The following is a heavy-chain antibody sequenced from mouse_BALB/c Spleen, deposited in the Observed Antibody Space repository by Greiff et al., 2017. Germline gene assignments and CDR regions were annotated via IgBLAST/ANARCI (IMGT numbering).Heavy chain of an antibody. V-gene: IGHV5-17*02. Sequence: EVMLVESGGGLVQPGGSRKLSCAASGFTFSSFGMHWVRQAPEKGLEWVAYISSGSSTIYYADTVKGRFTISRDNPKNTLFLQMTSLRSEDTAMYYCAREGYYGYIDYWGQGTTLTVSS. D-gene: IGHD1-1*01. J-gene: IGHJ2*01. CDR3: AREGYYGYIDY. CDR2: ISSGSSTI. CDR1: GFTFSSFG.